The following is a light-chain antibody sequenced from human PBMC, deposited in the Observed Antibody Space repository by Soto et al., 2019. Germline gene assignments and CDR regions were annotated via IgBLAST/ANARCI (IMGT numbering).Light chain of an antibody. CDR3: CSSAGTYTFD. Sequence: SALTQLRSVSGSPGQSVTISCTGTSSDVGASNHVSWYQHHPGKAPKFMTYDVSKRPSGVPDRFSGSKSGNTASLTISGLQAEDEADDYCCSSAGTYTFDFGTGTKVTVL. V-gene: IGLV2-11*01. CDR2: DVS. J-gene: IGLJ1*01. CDR1: SSDVGASNH.